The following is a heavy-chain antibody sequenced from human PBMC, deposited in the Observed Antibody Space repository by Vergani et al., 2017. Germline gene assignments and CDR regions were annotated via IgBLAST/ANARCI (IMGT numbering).Heavy chain of an antibody. Sequence: EVQLVESGGGLVKPGGSLRLSCSASVFSFSNAWMTLVRPGPGKLLDWVGRIKSQIDGGTTDYAAPVKGRFTISRDDSTNMLYLHMNSLKTEDTAVYYCTTLTPNGAHWWGQGTLVNVSS. CDR2: IKSQIDGGTT. CDR3: TTLTPNGAHW. J-gene: IGHJ4*02. V-gene: IGHV3-15*01. D-gene: IGHD7-27*01. CDR1: VFSFSNAW.